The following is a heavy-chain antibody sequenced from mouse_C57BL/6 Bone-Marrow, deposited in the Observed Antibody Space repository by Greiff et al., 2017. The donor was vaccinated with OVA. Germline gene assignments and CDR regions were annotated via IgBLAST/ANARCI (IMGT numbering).Heavy chain of an antibody. CDR3: ARERLVWYFDV. D-gene: IGHD4-1*01. CDR1: GYSITSGYY. J-gene: IGHJ1*03. V-gene: IGHV3-6*01. CDR2: ISYDGSN. Sequence: EVKLQESGPGLVKPSQSLSLTCSVTGYSITSGYYWYWIRQFPGNKLEWLGYISYDGSNNYNPSLKNRISITRDPSKHQFFLKLNSVTNEDTATYDCARERLVWYFDVWGTGTTVTVSS.